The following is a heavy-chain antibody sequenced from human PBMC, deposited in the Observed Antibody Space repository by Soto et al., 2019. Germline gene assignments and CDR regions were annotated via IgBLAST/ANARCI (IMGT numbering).Heavy chain of an antibody. D-gene: IGHD6-19*01. V-gene: IGHV3-30*18. CDR2: ISYDGSNK. Sequence: GWSLRLSCASSVFTFISYGMHWVRQAPGKGLEWVAVISYDGSNKYYADSVKGRFTISRDNSKNTLYLQMNSLRAEDTAVYYCAKAAVAVSFDYWGQGTLVTVSS. CDR3: AKAAVAVSFDY. CDR1: VFTFISYG. J-gene: IGHJ4*02.